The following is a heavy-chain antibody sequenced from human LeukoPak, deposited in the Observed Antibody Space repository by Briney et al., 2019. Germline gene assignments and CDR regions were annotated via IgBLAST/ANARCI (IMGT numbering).Heavy chain of an antibody. D-gene: IGHD2-21*02. CDR3: ARIPYCGGDCYFGAFDY. J-gene: IGHJ4*02. V-gene: IGHV3-48*01. CDR1: RFTFSSYS. CDR2: ISSSSTI. Sequence: GGSLRLSCAASRFTFSSYSMNWVRQAPGKGLEWVSYISSSSTIHYADSVKGRFTISRDNAKNSLYLQMNSLRAEDTAVYYCARIPYCGGDCYFGAFDYWGQGTLVTVSS.